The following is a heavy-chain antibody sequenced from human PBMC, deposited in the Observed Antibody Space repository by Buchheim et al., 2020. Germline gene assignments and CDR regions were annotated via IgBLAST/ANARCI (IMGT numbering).Heavy chain of an antibody. CDR3: SKDMSGAEDS. Sequence: EVQVVESGGGLVQPGGSLRLSCAASGFTFGRYWMHWVRQAPGGALVWVSRINEDGSHTTYTDSVKGRFTIPRENAKNTIYLQMNSLTAEDTAVYYCSKDMSGAEDSWGQGTL. CDR2: INEDGSHT. CDR1: GFTFGRYW. V-gene: IGHV3-74*03. J-gene: IGHJ4*02. D-gene: IGHD2-15*01.